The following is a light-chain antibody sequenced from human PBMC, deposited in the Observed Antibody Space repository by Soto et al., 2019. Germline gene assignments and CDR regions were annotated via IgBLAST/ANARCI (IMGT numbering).Light chain of an antibody. CDR3: QQYYGFPWT. CDR2: DVS. V-gene: IGKV1-5*01. Sequence: DIQMTQSPSTLSASIGDRVTITCRASQDVSHCLAWYRQKPGEAPNLLIYDVSSLESGVPSRFSGSGSGTEFTLTVSSLQPDDFGTYFCQQYYGFPWTFGQGTKVEIK. J-gene: IGKJ1*01. CDR1: QDVSHC.